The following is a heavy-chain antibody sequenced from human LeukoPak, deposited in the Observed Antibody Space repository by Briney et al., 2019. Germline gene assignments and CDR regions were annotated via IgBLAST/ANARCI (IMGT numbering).Heavy chain of an antibody. D-gene: IGHD3-22*01. CDR2: IDGDESAT. J-gene: IGHJ4*02. CDR1: GLPFRSLW. V-gene: IGHV3-74*01. CDR3: ASTHSSGYYYFDS. Sequence: PGGPLTLPCVASGLPFRSLWMHWARPATGKGLVWGSCIDGDESATHYGASVKGRFTSCRDNDKNTLYLQMNGLRVEDTAVYYCASTHSSGYYYFDSWGQGTLVTVSS.